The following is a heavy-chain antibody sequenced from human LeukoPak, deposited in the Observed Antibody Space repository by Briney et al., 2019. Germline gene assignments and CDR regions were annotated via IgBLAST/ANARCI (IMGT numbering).Heavy chain of an antibody. Sequence: GGSLRLSCAASGFTFSSYAMHWVRQAPGKGLEWVAVISYDGSNKYYADSVKGRFTISRDNSKNTLYLQMNSLRAEDTAVYYCARVGSIAARLGYYYYYRDVWGKGTTVTVSS. CDR1: GFTFSSYA. CDR2: ISYDGSNK. V-gene: IGHV3-30*04. D-gene: IGHD6-6*01. J-gene: IGHJ6*03. CDR3: ARVGSIAARLGYYYYYRDV.